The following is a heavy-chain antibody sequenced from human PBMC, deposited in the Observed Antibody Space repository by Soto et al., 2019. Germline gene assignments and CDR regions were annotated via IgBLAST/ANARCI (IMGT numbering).Heavy chain of an antibody. CDR1: GFTFSSYG. CDR3: ARVVSYYYDSNPLGGPFDI. D-gene: IGHD3-22*01. Sequence: GGSLRLSCAASGFTFSSYGMHWVRQAPGKGLEWVAVIWYDGSNKYYADSVKGRFTISRDNSKNTLYLQMNSLRAEDTAVYSCARVVSYYYDSNPLGGPFDIWGQGTMVTVSS. J-gene: IGHJ3*02. CDR2: IWYDGSNK. V-gene: IGHV3-33*01.